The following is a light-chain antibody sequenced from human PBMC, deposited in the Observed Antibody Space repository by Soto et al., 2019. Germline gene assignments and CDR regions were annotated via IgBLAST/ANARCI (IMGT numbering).Light chain of an antibody. J-gene: IGKJ1*01. CDR3: QQYDNPPRT. CDR2: DAS. CDR1: QDISDY. Sequence: DIQLTQSPSSLSASVGDRVTITCHASQDISDYLNWYQQKPGKAPKLLIYDASNLETGVPSRFSGSGSGRDFTFTISSLQPEDIATYYCQQYDNPPRTFGQGTKVDIK. V-gene: IGKV1-33*01.